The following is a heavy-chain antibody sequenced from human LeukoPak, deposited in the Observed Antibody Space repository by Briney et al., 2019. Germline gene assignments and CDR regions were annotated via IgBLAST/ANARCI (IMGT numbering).Heavy chain of an antibody. CDR2: IYYSGST. CDR3: ARQGFSDAFDI. V-gene: IGHV4-59*08. Sequence: SETLSLTCTVSGGSISSYYWSWIRQPPGKGLEWIGYIYYSGSTNYNPSLKSRVTISVDTSKNQFSLKLSSVTAADTAVYYCARQGFSDAFDIWGQGTMVTVSS. J-gene: IGHJ3*02. D-gene: IGHD3-3*01. CDR1: GGSISSYY.